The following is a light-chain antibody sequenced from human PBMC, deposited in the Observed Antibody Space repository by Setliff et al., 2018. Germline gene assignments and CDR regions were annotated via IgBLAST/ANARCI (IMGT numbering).Light chain of an antibody. J-gene: IGKJ1*01. CDR3: QHSYTIPT. CDR1: QTIVRY. V-gene: IGKV1-39*01. Sequence: DIQLTQSPSSLSASVGDRVTITCRASQTIVRYLNWYQEKPGIAPKLLIYTAITLQSGVPSRFSGSGSGTDFTLTISSLQPDDFATYYCQHSYTIPTFGQGTKVDIK. CDR2: TAI.